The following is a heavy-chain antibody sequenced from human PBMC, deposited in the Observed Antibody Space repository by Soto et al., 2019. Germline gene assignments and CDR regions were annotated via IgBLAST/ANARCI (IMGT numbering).Heavy chain of an antibody. Sequence: VQLLESGGGLVQPGGSLRLSCVGSGFIFSTYAMSWVRQAPGRGLEWVAGLFGNGGGIEYADLVKGRFTISRDNSKNTLYLQPNSLRAEDTATYYCVKDRHPDGFWPFDHWGQGTLITVSS. CDR2: LFGNGGGI. D-gene: IGHD3-3*01. J-gene: IGHJ4*02. V-gene: IGHV3-23*01. CDR1: GFIFSTYA. CDR3: VKDRHPDGFWPFDH.